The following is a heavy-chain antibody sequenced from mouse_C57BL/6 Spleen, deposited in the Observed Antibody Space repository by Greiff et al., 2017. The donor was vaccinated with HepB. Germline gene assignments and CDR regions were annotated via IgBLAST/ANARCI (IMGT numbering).Heavy chain of an antibody. CDR3: ARERFYGAMDY. D-gene: IGHD1-1*02. CDR2: ISYSGST. J-gene: IGHJ4*01. Sequence: EVQLVESGPGMVKPSQSLSLTCTVTGYSITSGYDWHWIRHFPGNKLEWMGYISYSGSTNYNPSLKSRISITHDTSKNHFFLKLNSVTTEDTATYYCARERFYGAMDYWGQGTSVTVSS. CDR1: GYSITSGYD. V-gene: IGHV3-1*01.